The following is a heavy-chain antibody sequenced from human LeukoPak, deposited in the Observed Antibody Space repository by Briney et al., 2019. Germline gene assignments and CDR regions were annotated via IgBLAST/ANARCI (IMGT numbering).Heavy chain of an antibody. V-gene: IGHV4-59*01. CDR3: ARGKHLHGYFDL. CDR2: ICYSGST. CDR1: GCSISSYY. J-gene: IGHJ2*01. Sequence: SETLSLTCTVSGCSISSYYWSWIRQPPGKGLEWIGYICYSGSTKYNPSLKSRVTISIDTSKNHFSLKLSSVTAADTAVYYCARGKHLHGYFDLWGRGTLVTVSS.